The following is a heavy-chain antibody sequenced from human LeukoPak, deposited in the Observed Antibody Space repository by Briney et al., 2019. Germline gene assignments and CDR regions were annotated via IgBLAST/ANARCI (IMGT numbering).Heavy chain of an antibody. V-gene: IGHV4-59*12. D-gene: IGHD6-6*01. CDR2: IYYSGST. CDR3: ARGPPRRYSSSSVLRWFDP. J-gene: IGHJ5*02. Sequence: PSETLSLTCTVSGGSISSYYWSWIRQPPGKGLEWIGYIYYSGSTNYNPSLKSRVTISVDTSKNQFSLKLSSVTAADTAVYYCARGPPRRYSSSSVLRWFDPWGQGTLVTVSS. CDR1: GGSISSYY.